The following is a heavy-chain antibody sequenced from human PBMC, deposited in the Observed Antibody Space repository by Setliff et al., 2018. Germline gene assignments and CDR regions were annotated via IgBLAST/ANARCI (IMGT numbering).Heavy chain of an antibody. J-gene: IGHJ4*02. D-gene: IGHD2-15*01. Sequence: TLSLTCTVSGGSISSHYWTWIRQPAGKGLEWIGRLYTSGDTNYNPSLKSRVSMSLDTSKNQFSLKLSSVTAADTAVYYCARDRVVVLAGQRGFYFDYWGQGTLVTVSS. CDR3: ARDRVVVLAGQRGFYFDY. CDR1: GGSISSHY. V-gene: IGHV4-4*07. CDR2: LYTSGDT.